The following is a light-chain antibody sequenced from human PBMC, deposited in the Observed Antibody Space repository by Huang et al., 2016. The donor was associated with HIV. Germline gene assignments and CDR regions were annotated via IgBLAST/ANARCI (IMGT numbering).Light chain of an antibody. CDR1: QSLVHSNGYNY. CDR3: MQALQTPT. J-gene: IGKJ2*01. CDR2: LSS. Sequence: EIVMTQSPLSLPVSPGEPASISCRSSQSLVHSNGYNYLDWYLQRPGQSPQVLIYLSSYRASGVPGRFSGSGSGTNCTLKISRVETEDIGTYYCMQALQTPTFGQGTTLEI. V-gene: IGKV2-28*01.